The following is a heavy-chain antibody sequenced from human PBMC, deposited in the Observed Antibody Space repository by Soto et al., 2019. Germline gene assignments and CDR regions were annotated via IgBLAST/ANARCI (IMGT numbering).Heavy chain of an antibody. CDR1: GFTFSSHE. Sequence: EVQLVESGGALVQPGGSLRLSCAASGFTFSSHEMAWVRQAPGKGLEWVSYISNSGSTIKYADSVKGRFTISRDNAKDSLSLQMTSPRAEDTAVYYWAGGVMYSGSYQDWGQGTLVTVSS. D-gene: IGHD1-26*01. J-gene: IGHJ4*02. CDR3: AGGVMYSGSYQD. CDR2: ISNSGSTI. V-gene: IGHV3-48*03.